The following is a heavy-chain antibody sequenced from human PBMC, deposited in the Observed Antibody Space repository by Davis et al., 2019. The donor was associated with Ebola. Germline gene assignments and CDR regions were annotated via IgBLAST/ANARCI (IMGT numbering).Heavy chain of an antibody. CDR1: GYSFTGYY. Sequence: ASVKVSCKASGYSFTGYYIHWVRQAPGQGLEWMGWINPNNGGTNYARKFQGRVTMTRDTSITTANMELSKLTSDDTAVYFCARAPGSMASVDYWGQGTLVTVSS. CDR3: ARAPGSMASVDY. D-gene: IGHD5-24*01. CDR2: INPNNGGT. V-gene: IGHV1-2*02. J-gene: IGHJ4*02.